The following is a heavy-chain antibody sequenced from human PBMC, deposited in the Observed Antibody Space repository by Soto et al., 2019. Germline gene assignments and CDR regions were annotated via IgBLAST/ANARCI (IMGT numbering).Heavy chain of an antibody. CDR2: IKEDGSDK. J-gene: IGHJ4*02. Sequence: GGSLRLSCAASGFTFSTYWMSWVRQAPGKGLEWVANIKEDGSDKYYVDSVKGRFTISRDNAKNSLYLQMNSLRVEDTAVYYCTRDLPDPSYLFDYWGQGTLVTVS. CDR1: GFTFSTYW. CDR3: TRDLPDPSYLFDY. V-gene: IGHV3-7*01.